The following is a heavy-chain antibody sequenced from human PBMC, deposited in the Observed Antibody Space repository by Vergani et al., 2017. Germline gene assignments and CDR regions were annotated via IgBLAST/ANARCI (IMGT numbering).Heavy chain of an antibody. D-gene: IGHD3-9*01. CDR3: AAALRYFDWLLFPPLDY. CDR1: GGTFSSYA. CDR2: IIPIFGTA. Sequence: QVQLVQSGAEVKKPGSSVKVSCKASGGTFSSYAISWVRQAPGQGLEWMGGIIPIFGTANYAQKFQGRVTITADASTSTAYMELSSLRSEDTAVYYCAAALRYFDWLLFPPLDYWGQGTLVTVSS. V-gene: IGHV1-69*01. J-gene: IGHJ4*02.